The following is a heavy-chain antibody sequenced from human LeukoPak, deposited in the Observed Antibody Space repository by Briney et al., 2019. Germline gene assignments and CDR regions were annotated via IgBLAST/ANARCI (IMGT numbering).Heavy chain of an antibody. CDR1: GYSISSGYY. J-gene: IGHJ4*02. CDR2: ICHSGST. V-gene: IGHV4-38-2*02. CDR3: ARDPDGSSSNPEGY. Sequence: SETLSLTCTVSGYSISSGYYWGWIRQPPGKGLEWIGSICHSGSTYYNPSLKSRVTISVDTSKNQFSLKLSSVTAADTAVYYCARDPDGSSSNPEGYWGQGTLVTVSS. D-gene: IGHD6-13*01.